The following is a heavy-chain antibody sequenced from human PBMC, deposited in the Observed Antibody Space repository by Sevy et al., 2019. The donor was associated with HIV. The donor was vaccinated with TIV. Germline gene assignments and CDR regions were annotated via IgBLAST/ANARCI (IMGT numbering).Heavy chain of an antibody. V-gene: IGHV3-33*01. CDR3: ASLPNNYYDISCSSWEDAFDI. D-gene: IGHD3-22*01. Sequence: GGSLRLSCAAYGFTFSIYGMHWVRQAPGKGLEWVAVIWNDRSNKHYADSVKGRFTISRDNAKNTLYLQMNSLRFEDTAVYYCASLPNNYYDISCSSWEDAFDIWGQGTRVTVSS. CDR1: GFTFSIYG. J-gene: IGHJ3*02. CDR2: IWNDRSNK.